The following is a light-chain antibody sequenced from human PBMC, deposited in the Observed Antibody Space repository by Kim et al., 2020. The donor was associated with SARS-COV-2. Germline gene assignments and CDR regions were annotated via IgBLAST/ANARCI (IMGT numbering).Light chain of an antibody. Sequence: SVGVRGNITYRGSQGSKYDLGWYQQNPGGARRRLIYGASSGQSGVPSRFSGSGSGTEFTLTISSVQPEDFATYCCLKDSTYPITFGQGTRLEIK. CDR3: LKDSTYPIT. J-gene: IGKJ5*01. V-gene: IGKV1-17*01. CDR1: QGSKYD. CDR2: GAS.